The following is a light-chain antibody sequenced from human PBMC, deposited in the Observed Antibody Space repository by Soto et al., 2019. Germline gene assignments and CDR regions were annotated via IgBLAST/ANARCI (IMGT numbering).Light chain of an antibody. Sequence: EIVLTQSPATLSLSPGERDTLSCRASQSVSSYLAWYQQKPGQAPRLLIYDASNRATGIPARFSGSGSGTDFTLTISSLEPEDFAVYCCQQRSNWPRTFGQGKRLELK. CDR3: QQRSNWPRT. J-gene: IGKJ5*01. CDR1: QSVSSY. CDR2: DAS. V-gene: IGKV3-11*01.